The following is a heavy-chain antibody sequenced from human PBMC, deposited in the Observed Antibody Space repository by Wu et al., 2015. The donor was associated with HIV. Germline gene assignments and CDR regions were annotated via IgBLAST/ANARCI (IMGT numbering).Heavy chain of an antibody. CDR2: IIPIFGIA. CDR1: GGTFRTYG. V-gene: IGHV1-69*12. Sequence: QVQLVQSGAEVKKPGSSMRVPCKGSGGTFRTYGISWVRQAPGQGLEWMGGIIPIFGIANYAQKFQGGVTITADESTTTTYMELSSLRSEDTAVYYCDERSQGWGQSHGVFDYVGPGNAGHRLL. CDR3: DERSQGWGQSHGVFDY. D-gene: IGHD7-27*01. J-gene: IGHJ4*02.